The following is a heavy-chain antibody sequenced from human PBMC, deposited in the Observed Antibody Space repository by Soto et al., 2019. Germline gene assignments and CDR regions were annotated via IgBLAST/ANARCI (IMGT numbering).Heavy chain of an antibody. V-gene: IGHV1-69*13. CDR1: GGTFSSYA. CDR2: IIPIFGTA. CDR3: ASSLFGTGSYPY. D-gene: IGHD3-10*01. Sequence: SVKVFCKASGGTFSSYAISWVRQAPGQGLEWMGGIIPIFGTANYAQEFRGRVTITADEPTSTAHMELSSLRSEHTAVYYCASSLFGTGSYPYWGQGTLVAVSS. J-gene: IGHJ4*02.